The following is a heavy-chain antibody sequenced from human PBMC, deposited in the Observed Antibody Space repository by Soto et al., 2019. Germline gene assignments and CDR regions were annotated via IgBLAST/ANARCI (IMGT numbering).Heavy chain of an antibody. CDR2: IYWDDDK. CDR1: GFSLSTSGVG. J-gene: IGHJ5*02. D-gene: IGHD3-22*01. V-gene: IGHV2-5*02. Sequence: QITLKESGPTLVKPTQTITLTCTFSGFSLSTSGVGVGWIRQPPGKALEWLALIYWDDDKRYSPSLKSRLTITKDTSKNQVVLTMTNMDPVDTATYYCAHKGTLSDSSGFDPWGQGTLVTVSS. CDR3: AHKGTLSDSSGFDP.